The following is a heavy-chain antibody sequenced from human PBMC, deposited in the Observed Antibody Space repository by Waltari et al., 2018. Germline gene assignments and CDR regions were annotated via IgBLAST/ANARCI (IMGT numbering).Heavy chain of an antibody. J-gene: IGHJ5*02. V-gene: IGHV4-39*01. CDR3: ARTYSGDYEFWFDP. CDR1: GGPISSINYN. CDR2: IYYSGNT. D-gene: IGHD1-26*01. Sequence: QLQLQDSGPGLVKSSETLSLTCDVSGGPISSINYNWGWLRQTPGKGLEWIASIYYSGNTYYNPSLKSRVTISVDTSKNQFSLRLSSVTAADTAVYYCARTYSGDYEFWFDPWGQGTLVTVSS.